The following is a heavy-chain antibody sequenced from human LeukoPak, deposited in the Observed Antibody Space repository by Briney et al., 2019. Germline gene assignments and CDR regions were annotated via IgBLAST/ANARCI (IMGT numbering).Heavy chain of an antibody. Sequence: SETLSLTCTVSGAPITSSTHYWAWIRQPPGKGLEWIGSIYYSGSPHYKPSLKSRVTISVEKSKSQVSLKLSSVTTADTAVYYCAVRLGATSQRGFDFWGQGTLLTVSS. CDR1: GAPITSSTHY. CDR3: AVRLGATSQRGFDF. CDR2: IYYSGSP. D-gene: IGHD1-26*01. V-gene: IGHV4-39*01. J-gene: IGHJ4*02.